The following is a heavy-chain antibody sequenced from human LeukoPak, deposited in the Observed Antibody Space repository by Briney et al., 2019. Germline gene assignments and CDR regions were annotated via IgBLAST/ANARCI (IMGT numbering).Heavy chain of an antibody. CDR1: GFTFSSYS. Sequence: GGSLRLSCAASGFTFSSYSMNWVRQAPGKGLEWVSSISSSSSYIYYADSVKGRFTISRDNAKNSLYLQMNSLRAEDTAVYYCARDWVMITFGGVKDYYYYYMDVWGKGTTVTVSS. CDR2: ISSSSSYI. CDR3: ARDWVMITFGGVKDYYYYYMDV. D-gene: IGHD3-16*01. J-gene: IGHJ6*03. V-gene: IGHV3-21*01.